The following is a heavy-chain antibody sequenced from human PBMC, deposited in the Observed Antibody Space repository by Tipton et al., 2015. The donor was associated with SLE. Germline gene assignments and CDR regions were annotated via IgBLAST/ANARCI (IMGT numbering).Heavy chain of an antibody. CDR3: ASSIFMSEHGWAFDI. J-gene: IGHJ3*02. V-gene: IGHV4-39*07. Sequence: TLSLTCTVSGGSISSSSYYWGWIRQPPGKGLEWIGSIYHSGSTYYNPSLKSRVTISVDTSKNQFSLKLSSVTAADTAVYYCASSIFMSEHGWAFDIWGQGTMVTVSS. CDR2: IYHSGST. CDR1: GGSISSSSYY. D-gene: IGHD3-3*01.